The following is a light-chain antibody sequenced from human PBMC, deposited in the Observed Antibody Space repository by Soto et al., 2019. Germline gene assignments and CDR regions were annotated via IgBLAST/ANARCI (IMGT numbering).Light chain of an antibody. V-gene: IGLV1-44*01. J-gene: IGLJ1*01. CDR2: SND. Sequence: QSALTQPPSASGTPGQRVTASCSGSSSNIASNTVNWYQQLPGTAPKLLIYSNDQRPSGVPDRFSASKSGTSASLAISGLQSEDEADYYCASWDDSLNGHVFGTGTKVTVL. CDR3: ASWDDSLNGHV. CDR1: SSNIASNT.